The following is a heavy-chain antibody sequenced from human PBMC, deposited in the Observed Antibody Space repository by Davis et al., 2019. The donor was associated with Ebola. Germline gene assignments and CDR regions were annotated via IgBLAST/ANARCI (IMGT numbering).Heavy chain of an antibody. Sequence: SETLSLTCTVSGGSISSGDYYWSWIRQPPGKGLEWIGYIYYSGSTFYNPSLKSRVTISVDTSKNQSSLKLSSVTAADTAVYYCARDCSGGSCYGGAFDIWGQGTMVTVSS. CDR1: GGSISSGDYY. V-gene: IGHV4-30-4*02. CDR3: ARDCSGGSCYGGAFDI. CDR2: IYYSGST. D-gene: IGHD2-15*01. J-gene: IGHJ3*02.